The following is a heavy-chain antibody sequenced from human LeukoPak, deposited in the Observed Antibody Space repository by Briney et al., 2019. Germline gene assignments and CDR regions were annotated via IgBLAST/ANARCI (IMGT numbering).Heavy chain of an antibody. V-gene: IGHV1-18*01. D-gene: IGHD4-4*01. CDR1: GYTFTSYG. CDR3: ACYDYSNYKAIQH. CDR2: ISAYNGNT. Sequence: GASVKVSCKASGYTFTSYGISWVRQAPGQGLEWMGWISAYNGNTNYAQKLQGRVTMTTDTSTSTAYMELRSLRSDDTAAYYCACYDYSNYKAIQHWGQGTLVTVSS. J-gene: IGHJ1*01.